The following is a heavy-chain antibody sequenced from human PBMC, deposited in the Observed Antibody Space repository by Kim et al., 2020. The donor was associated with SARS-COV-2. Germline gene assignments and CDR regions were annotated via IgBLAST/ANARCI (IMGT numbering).Heavy chain of an antibody. CDR1: GYTFTGYY. CDR2: INPNSGGT. CDR3: AREAYDFWSGYSSLANWFDP. V-gene: IGHV1-2*06. Sequence: ASVKVSCKASGYTFTGYYMHWVRQAPGQGLEWMGRINPNSGGTNYAQKFQGRVTMTRDTSISTAYMELSRLRSDDTAVYYCAREAYDFWSGYSSLANWFDPWGQGTLVTVSS. D-gene: IGHD3-3*01. J-gene: IGHJ5*02.